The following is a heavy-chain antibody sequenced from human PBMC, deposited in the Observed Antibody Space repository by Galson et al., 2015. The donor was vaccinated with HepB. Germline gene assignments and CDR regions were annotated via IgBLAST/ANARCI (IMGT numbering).Heavy chain of an antibody. J-gene: IGHJ3*02. CDR2: ISWISGTL. CDR1: GFTFDEYV. D-gene: IGHD1-26*01. CDR3: AKDLHGRYSGTYYAFDI. V-gene: IGHV3-9*01. Sequence: SLRLSCAASGFTFDEYVMHWVRQAPGKGLEWVSGISWISGTLGYADSVRGRFTISRDNAKNSLYLQMNSPRAEDTALYYCAKDLHGRYSGTYYAFDIWGQGTMVTVSS.